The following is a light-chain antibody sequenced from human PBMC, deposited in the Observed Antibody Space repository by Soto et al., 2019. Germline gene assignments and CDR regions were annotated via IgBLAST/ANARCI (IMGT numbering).Light chain of an antibody. Sequence: EIVLTQSPATLSLSPGERATLSCRASQSVSSYLAWYQQKPGQAPRLLIYDASNRATGIPARFSGSGSGTDFTLTISSLEPEDFAVYYCQQRSNWPIFSFGPGNKVDI. J-gene: IGKJ3*01. CDR3: QQRSNWPIFS. CDR2: DAS. CDR1: QSVSSY. V-gene: IGKV3-11*01.